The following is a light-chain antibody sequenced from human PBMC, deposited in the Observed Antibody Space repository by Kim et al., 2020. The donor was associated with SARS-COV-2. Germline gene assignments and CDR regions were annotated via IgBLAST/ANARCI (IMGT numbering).Light chain of an antibody. J-gene: IGLJ3*02. V-gene: IGLV1-47*02. CDR2: ADN. CDR3: ATFDDTLRGQV. Sequence: QSVLTQPPSVSGTSGQTITIACSGRSANIGTNHVCWYRQVPGMAPKLLMYADNQRPSGVPDRFSGSKSDTSVSLAIRGLRSEDEALYFCATFDDTLRGQVFGGGTKVTVL. CDR1: SANIGTNH.